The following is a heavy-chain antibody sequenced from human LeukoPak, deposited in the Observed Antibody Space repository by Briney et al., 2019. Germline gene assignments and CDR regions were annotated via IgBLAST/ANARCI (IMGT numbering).Heavy chain of an antibody. CDR1: GGSFSGYY. CDR2: INHSGST. V-gene: IGHV4-34*01. Sequence: SETLSLTCAVYGGSFSGYYWSWIRQPPGKGLEWIGEINHSGSTNYNPSLKSRVTISVDTSKNQFSLKLSSVTAADTAVYYCARVPGHTRYYIDYWGQGTLVTVSS. CDR3: ARVPGHTRYYIDY. J-gene: IGHJ4*02. D-gene: IGHD1-14*01.